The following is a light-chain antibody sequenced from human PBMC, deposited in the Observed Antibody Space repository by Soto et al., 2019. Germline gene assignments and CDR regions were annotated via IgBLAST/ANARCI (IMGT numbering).Light chain of an antibody. CDR1: QSINSN. J-gene: IGKJ1*01. V-gene: IGKV3-15*01. Sequence: EIVMTQSPATLSVSPGERATLSCRASQSINSNLAWYQQKPGQTPRLLIYGASTRATGIPASFSGSGSGTDFTLTISSLQSEDFAVYYCQQYNNWWTFGQGTKVEIK. CDR2: GAS. CDR3: QQYNNWWT.